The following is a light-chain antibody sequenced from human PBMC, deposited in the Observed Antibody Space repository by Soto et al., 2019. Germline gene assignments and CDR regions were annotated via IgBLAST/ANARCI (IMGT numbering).Light chain of an antibody. CDR2: AAS. V-gene: IGKV3D-15*01. CDR1: QGVSRH. Sequence: EIVMTQSPAPLSLSPGERATLSCRASQGVSRHLAWYQQKPGQAPRLLIYAASTRPAGVPARFSGSGSGTEFTLTISSLQSEDFTVYYCQQYHQWPLTFGGGTKVEI. CDR3: QQYHQWPLT. J-gene: IGKJ4*01.